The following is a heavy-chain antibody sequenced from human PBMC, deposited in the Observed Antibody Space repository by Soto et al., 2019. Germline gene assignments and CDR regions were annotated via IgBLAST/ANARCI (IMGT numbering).Heavy chain of an antibody. CDR2: IIPIFGSA. V-gene: IGHV1-69*13. CDR1: GGVFSSFG. J-gene: IGHJ4*02. Sequence: ASVKVSCKSSGGVFSSFGLSWVRQAPGQGLEWMGGIIPIFGSANYAQKFQGRVTITADDSTSAVYMELSSLRSEDTALYYCARGRGNSAVITTFDYWGQGTLVTVSS. CDR3: ARGRGNSAVITTFDY. D-gene: IGHD3-16*01.